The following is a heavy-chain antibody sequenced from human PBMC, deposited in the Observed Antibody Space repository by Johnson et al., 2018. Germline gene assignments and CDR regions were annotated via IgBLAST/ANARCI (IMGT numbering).Heavy chain of an antibody. CDR3: ARAQVELV. CDR2: IWYEGSRK. Sequence: VQLVESGGGVVPPGRSXRLSCAASGFTFSDYGMHWVRQAPGKGLEWVAVIWYEGSRKYYADSVKGRFTISSDNAKNSLYLQMNSLRAEERAVYYCARAQVELVWGQGTMVTVSS. D-gene: IGHD1-7*01. V-gene: IGHV3-33*01. CDR1: GFTFSDYG. J-gene: IGHJ6*01.